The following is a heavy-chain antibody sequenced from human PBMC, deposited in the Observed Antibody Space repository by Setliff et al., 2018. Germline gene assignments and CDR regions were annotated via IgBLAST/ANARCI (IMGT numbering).Heavy chain of an antibody. CDR2: IWYDGSNK. CDR1: GFTFSSYG. V-gene: IGHV3-33*06. CDR3: AKEMGLYSSSWARGIY. Sequence: GGSLRLSCAASGFTFSSYGMHWVRQAPGKGLEWVAVIWYDGSNKYYADSVKGRFTISRDNSKNTLYLQMNSLRAEDTAVYYCAKEMGLYSSSWARGIYWGQGTLVTVSS. D-gene: IGHD6-6*01. J-gene: IGHJ4*02.